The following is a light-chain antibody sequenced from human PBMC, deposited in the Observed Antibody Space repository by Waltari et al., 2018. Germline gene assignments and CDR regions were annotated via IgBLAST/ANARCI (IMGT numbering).Light chain of an antibody. V-gene: IGLV2-23*02. CDR1: RSAVGTYGR. Sequence: QSALTQTASVSGSPGQSITISCTGTRSAVGTYGRVSWYQKNPDRAPKPILYEVTKRPSGLSKRFSGPKSGSTAYLTISGLQAEDEADYYCGVNGVNKTYVFGSGTKVTVL. CDR2: EVT. J-gene: IGLJ1*01. CDR3: GVNGVNKTYV.